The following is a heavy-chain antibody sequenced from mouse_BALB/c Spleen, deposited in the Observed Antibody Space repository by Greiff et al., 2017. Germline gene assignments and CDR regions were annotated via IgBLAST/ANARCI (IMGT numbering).Heavy chain of an antibody. CDR1: GFTFSDYY. Sequence: EVQRVESGGGLVKPGGSLKLSCAASGFTFSDYYMYWVRQTPEKRLEWVATISDGGSYTYYPDSVKGRFTISRDNAKNNLYLQMSSLKSEDTAMYYCARERGGYYGSSPLDYWGQGTTLTVSS. CDR2: ISDGGSYT. J-gene: IGHJ2*01. D-gene: IGHD1-1*01. CDR3: ARERGGYYGSSPLDY. V-gene: IGHV5-4*02.